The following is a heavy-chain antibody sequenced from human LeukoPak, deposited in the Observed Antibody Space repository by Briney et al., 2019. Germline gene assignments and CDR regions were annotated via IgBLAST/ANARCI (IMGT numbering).Heavy chain of an antibody. D-gene: IGHD2-2*01. V-gene: IGHV4-34*01. J-gene: IGHJ5*02. Sequence: SETLSLTCAVYGGSFSGYYWSWIRQPPGKGLELIGEINHSGSTNYNPSLKSRVTISVDTSKNQFSLKLSSVTAADTAVYYCARGEVRCSSTSCYVGWFDPWGQGTLVTVSS. CDR1: GGSFSGYY. CDR2: INHSGST. CDR3: ARGEVRCSSTSCYVGWFDP.